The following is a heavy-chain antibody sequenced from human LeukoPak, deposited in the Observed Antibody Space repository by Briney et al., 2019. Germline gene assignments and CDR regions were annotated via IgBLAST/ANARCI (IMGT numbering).Heavy chain of an antibody. Sequence: GRSLRLSCAASGFTFSSYGMHWVRQAPGNGLEWVAVIWYDGSNKYYADSVKGRFTISRDNSKNTLYLQMNSLRAEDTAVYYCASPIGYFDYWGQGTLVTVSS. CDR3: ASPIGYFDY. J-gene: IGHJ4*02. CDR1: GFTFSSYG. V-gene: IGHV3-33*01. CDR2: IWYDGSNK.